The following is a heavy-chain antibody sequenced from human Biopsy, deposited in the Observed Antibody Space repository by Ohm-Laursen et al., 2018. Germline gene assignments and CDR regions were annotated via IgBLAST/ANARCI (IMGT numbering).Heavy chain of an antibody. Sequence: ILSLTCAVSGDSISTSTTYYWAWIRQRPGKGLEWIGYISYNERTHYNPSLTSRLAISFDTSNNRISLQLRSVSVADTAVYYCVREPKTGTAEAWYFDLWGRGSPVTVPS. V-gene: IGHV4-31*11. J-gene: IGHJ2*01. CDR3: VREPKTGTAEAWYFDL. CDR2: ISYNERT. D-gene: IGHD3-9*01. CDR1: GDSISTSTTYY.